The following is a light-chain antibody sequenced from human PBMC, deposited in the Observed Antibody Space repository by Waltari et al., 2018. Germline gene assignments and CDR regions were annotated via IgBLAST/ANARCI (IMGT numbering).Light chain of an antibody. CDR1: SSAVGSFNL. CDR3: CSYGDSNWV. CDR2: EGS. Sequence: QSALTQPASVSGSPGQSITISCTGTSSAVGSFNLVSWYQQHPGRAPKLMIYEGSKRPSGASNRFSGSKSGNTASLTTSGLQAEDEADYYCCSYGDSNWVFGGGTKVTVL. J-gene: IGLJ3*02. V-gene: IGLV2-23*01.